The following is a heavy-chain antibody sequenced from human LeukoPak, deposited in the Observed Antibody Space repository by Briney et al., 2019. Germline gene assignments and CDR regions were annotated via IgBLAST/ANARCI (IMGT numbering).Heavy chain of an antibody. D-gene: IGHD3-10*01. CDR2: ISAYNGNT. CDR1: GYTFTSYG. V-gene: IGHV1-18*01. CDR3: ARDGILWFGELPYGMDV. Sequence: ASVKVSCKASGYTFTSYGISWVRQAPGQGLEWMGWISAYNGNTNYAQKLQGRVTMTTDTSTSTAYMELRSLRSDDTAVYYCARDGILWFGELPYGMDVWGQGTTVNVSS. J-gene: IGHJ6*02.